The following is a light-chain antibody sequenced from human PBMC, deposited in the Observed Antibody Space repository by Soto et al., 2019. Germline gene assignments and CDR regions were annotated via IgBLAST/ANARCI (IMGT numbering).Light chain of an antibody. CDR1: QSVSSSD. V-gene: IGKV3-20*01. Sequence: EIVLTQSPGTLSLSPGERATLSCRASQSVSSSDLAWYQQKPGQAPRLLIYVASSRATGITGRFSGSGSGTDFTLTISSLEPEDFAVYDCQQYGGSLLFTFGDGTKVDI. CDR3: QQYGGSLLFT. CDR2: VAS. J-gene: IGKJ3*01.